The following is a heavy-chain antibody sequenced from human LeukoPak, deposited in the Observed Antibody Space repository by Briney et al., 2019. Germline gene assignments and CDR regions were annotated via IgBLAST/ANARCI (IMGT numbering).Heavy chain of an antibody. Sequence: TGGSLRLSCTASGFTFSSYWMSWVRQAPGKGLEWVANIKQDGSEKYYVDSVKGRFTISRDNAKNSLYLQMNSLRAEDTAVYYCARDSGYDSLDYWGQGTLVTVSS. CDR2: IKQDGSEK. D-gene: IGHD5-12*01. CDR1: GFTFSSYW. CDR3: ARDSGYDSLDY. V-gene: IGHV3-7*01. J-gene: IGHJ4*02.